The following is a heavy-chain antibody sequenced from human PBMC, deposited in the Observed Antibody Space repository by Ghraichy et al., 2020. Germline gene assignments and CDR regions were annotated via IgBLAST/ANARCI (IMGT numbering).Heavy chain of an antibody. Sequence: SETLSLTYTVSGGSISSSSYYWGWIRQPPGKGLEWIGSIYYSGSTYYNPSLKSRVTISVDTSKNQFSLKLSSVTAADTAVYYCAREGDIVVVPVARWPFSDAFDIWGQGTMVTVSS. CDR3: AREGDIVVVPVARWPFSDAFDI. D-gene: IGHD2-2*01. V-gene: IGHV4-39*02. CDR2: IYYSGST. CDR1: GGSISSSSYY. J-gene: IGHJ3*02.